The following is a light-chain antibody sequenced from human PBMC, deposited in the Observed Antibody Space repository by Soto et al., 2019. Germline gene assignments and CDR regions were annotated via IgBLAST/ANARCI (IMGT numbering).Light chain of an antibody. CDR1: QSVRRNC. J-gene: IGKJ2*03. CDR3: HHYGGSPPHS. Sequence: IVLTQSPGTLSVSPGERATLSCRASQSVRRNCLAWYQQKPGQAPRLLIYGASNRATGIPDRFSGGGSGTDFTLTITRLEPEDFAVYYCHHYGGSPPHSFGQGTNLEIK. V-gene: IGKV3-20*01. CDR2: GAS.